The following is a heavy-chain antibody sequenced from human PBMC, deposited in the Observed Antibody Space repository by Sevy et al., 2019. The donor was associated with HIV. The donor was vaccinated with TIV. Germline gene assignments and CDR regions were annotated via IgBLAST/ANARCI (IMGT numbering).Heavy chain of an antibody. CDR1: GFAFEDYT. CDR3: AREGCTKPHDY. Sequence: GGSLRLSCAGSGFAFEDYTMHWVRQAPGRGLEWVSLISWDGGSTHYSDSVKGRFTIARDNSKNSLYLQMNSLRAEDTAVYYCAREGCTKPHDYWGQGTLVTVSS. D-gene: IGHD2-8*01. CDR2: ISWDGGST. V-gene: IGHV3-43*01. J-gene: IGHJ4*02.